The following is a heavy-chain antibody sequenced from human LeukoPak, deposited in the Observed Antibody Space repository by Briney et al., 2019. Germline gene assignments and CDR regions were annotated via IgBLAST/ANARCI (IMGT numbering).Heavy chain of an antibody. Sequence: KPSETLSLTCTVSGASIRNYYWSWIRQPPGKGLEWIGYLYDSGSTNYNPSLKSRVAISVDTSKNQFSLKLSSVTAADTAVYYCARGPRSITMVRGVIQSYPRYFQHWGQGTLVTVSS. CDR3: ARGPRSITMVRGVIQSYPRYFQH. CDR2: LYDSGST. CDR1: GASIRNYY. J-gene: IGHJ1*01. V-gene: IGHV4-59*12. D-gene: IGHD3-10*01.